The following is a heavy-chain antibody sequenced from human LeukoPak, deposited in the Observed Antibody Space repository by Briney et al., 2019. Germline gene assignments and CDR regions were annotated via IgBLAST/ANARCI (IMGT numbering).Heavy chain of an antibody. D-gene: IGHD2-15*01. V-gene: IGHV4-34*01. Sequence: PSETLSLTCAVYGGSFSGYYWSWIRQPPGKGLEWIGEINHSGSTNYNPSLKSRVTISVDTSKNQFSLKLSSVTAADTAVYYCARAALGYCSGCSCRNDAFDIWGQGTMVTVSS. CDR1: GGSFSGYY. CDR3: ARAALGYCSGCSCRNDAFDI. J-gene: IGHJ3*02. CDR2: INHSGST.